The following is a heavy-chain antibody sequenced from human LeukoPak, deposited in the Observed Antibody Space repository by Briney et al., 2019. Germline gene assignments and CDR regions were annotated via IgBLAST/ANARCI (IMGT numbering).Heavy chain of an antibody. CDR1: GFTFSDYY. Sequence: GGSLRLSCAASGFTFSDYYMSWIRQAPGKGLEWISYISSSSTTIYYADSVKGRFTISRDNAKNSLYLQMNSLRAEDTAVYYCATDRNIDYGDYPGFDYWGQGALVTVSS. CDR2: ISSSSTTI. CDR3: ATDRNIDYGDYPGFDY. D-gene: IGHD4-17*01. J-gene: IGHJ4*02. V-gene: IGHV3-11*04.